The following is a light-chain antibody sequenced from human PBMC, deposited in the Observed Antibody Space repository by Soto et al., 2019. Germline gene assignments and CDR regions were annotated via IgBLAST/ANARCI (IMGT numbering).Light chain of an antibody. CDR3: SSYTSSSVV. V-gene: IGLV2-14*01. Sequence: QSVLTQPASVSGSPGQSITISLTGTSSDVGGYNYVSWYQQHPGKAPKLMIYDVSNRPSGVSNRFSGSKSGNTASLTISGVQAEDEADYYCSSYTSSSVVFGGGTKLTVL. J-gene: IGLJ2*01. CDR2: DVS. CDR1: SSDVGGYNY.